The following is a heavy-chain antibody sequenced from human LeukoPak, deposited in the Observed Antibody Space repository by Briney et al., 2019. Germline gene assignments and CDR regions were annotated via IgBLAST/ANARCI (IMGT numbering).Heavy chain of an antibody. J-gene: IGHJ5*02. D-gene: IGHD6-13*01. Sequence: PSETLSLTCTVSGGSISTTSYFWAWIRQPPGEGLEWIGSIYYSGTTYYNSSLKSRVTISVERSKNHFSLNPSSLTAADTAVYYCARVYSSSHNWFDTWGQGTQVTVSS. CDR1: GGSISTTSYF. CDR2: IYYSGTT. CDR3: ARVYSSSHNWFDT. V-gene: IGHV4-39*07.